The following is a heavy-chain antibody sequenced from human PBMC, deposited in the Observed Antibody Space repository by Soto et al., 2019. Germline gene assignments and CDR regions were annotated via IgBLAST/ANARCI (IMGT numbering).Heavy chain of an antibody. CDR2: ISSSSSYI. J-gene: IGHJ5*02. V-gene: IGHV3-21*01. Sequence: GGSLRLSCAASGFTFSSSSMNWVRQAPGKGLEWVSSISSSSSYIYYADSVKGRFTISRDNAKNSLYLQMNSLRSEDTAVYYCARDAGYSYGSPNWFDPWGQGTLVTVSS. CDR1: GFTFSSSS. CDR3: ARDAGYSYGSPNWFDP. D-gene: IGHD5-18*01.